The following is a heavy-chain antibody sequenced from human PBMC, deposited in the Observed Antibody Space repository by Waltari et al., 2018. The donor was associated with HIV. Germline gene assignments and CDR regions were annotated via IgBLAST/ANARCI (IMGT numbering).Heavy chain of an antibody. V-gene: IGHV3-74*03. CDR1: GFVFGSHW. CDR3: VKDVAVTHYGVYYSGLDV. D-gene: IGHD2-8*01. Sequence: VESGGNVVQPGGSLRLSCTASGFVFGSHWMHWVRQSPGGGRIGVARMDNDGRVMKYANSVNGRFTLSRDNTKEMLCLEMKSLRSEDSGIYYCVKDVAVTHYGVYYSGLDVWGQGTTVTVSS. CDR2: MDNDGRVM. J-gene: IGHJ6*02.